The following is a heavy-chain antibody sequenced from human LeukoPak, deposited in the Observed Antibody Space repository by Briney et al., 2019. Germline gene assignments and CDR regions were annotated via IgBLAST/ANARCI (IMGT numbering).Heavy chain of an antibody. CDR2: ISYDGSNK. Sequence: GRSLRLSCAASGFTFSSYGMHWVRQAPGKGLEWVAVISYDGSNKYYADSVKGRFTISRDNSKNTLYLQMNSLRAEDTAVYYCAKETIVVVAATRGGIVDYWGQGTLVTVSS. J-gene: IGHJ4*02. D-gene: IGHD2-15*01. CDR1: GFTFSSYG. V-gene: IGHV3-30*18. CDR3: AKETIVVVAATRGGIVDY.